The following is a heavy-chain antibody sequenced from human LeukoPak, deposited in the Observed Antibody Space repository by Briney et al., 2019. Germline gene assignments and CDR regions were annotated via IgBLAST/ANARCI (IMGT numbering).Heavy chain of an antibody. CDR2: INHSGST. CDR1: GFTFSSYA. D-gene: IGHD2-2*01. J-gene: IGHJ4*02. V-gene: IGHV4-34*08. CDR3: ATSSSTSS. Sequence: PGGSLRLSCAASGFTFSSYAMSWVRQAPGKGLEWIGEINHSGSTNYNPSLKSRVTISVDTSKNQFSLKLSSVTAADTAVYYCATSSSTSSWGQGTLVTVSS.